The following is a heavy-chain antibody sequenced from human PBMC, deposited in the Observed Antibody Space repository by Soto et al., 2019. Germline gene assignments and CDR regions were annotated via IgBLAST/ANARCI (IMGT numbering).Heavy chain of an antibody. V-gene: IGHV1-2*04. CDR2: INPNSGGT. J-gene: IGHJ3*02. D-gene: IGHD3-9*01. Sequence: GQGLEWMGWINPNSGGTNYAQKFQGWVTMTRDTSISTAYMELSRLRSDDTAVYYCARGISHYDILTGYYTGAFDIWGQGTMVT. CDR3: ARGISHYDILTGYYTGAFDI.